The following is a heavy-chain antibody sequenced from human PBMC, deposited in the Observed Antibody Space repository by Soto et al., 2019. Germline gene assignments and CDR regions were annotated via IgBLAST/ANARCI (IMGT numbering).Heavy chain of an antibody. D-gene: IGHD3-3*02. CDR2: TYYRSKWFN. V-gene: IGHV6-1*01. Sequence: QVQLQQSGPGLVKPSQTLSLTCAISGDSVSNNSAAWNWIRQSPSRGLEWLGRTYYRSKWFNNFSLSVKGRITINPDTSKNQFSLPLNSVTPEDTAVYYCAREGRLAASIFHNWFDPWGQGTLVTVSS. CDR3: AREGRLAASIFHNWFDP. CDR1: GDSVSNNSAA. J-gene: IGHJ5*02.